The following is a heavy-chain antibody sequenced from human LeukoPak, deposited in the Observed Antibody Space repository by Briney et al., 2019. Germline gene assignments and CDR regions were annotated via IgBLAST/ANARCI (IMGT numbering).Heavy chain of an antibody. CDR2: INHSGST. CDR3: ARLPGEVVVVPAAIDY. Sequence: PSETLSLTCAVYGGSFSGYYWSWIRQPPGKGLEWIGEINHSGSTNYNPSLKSRVTISVDTSKNQFSLKLSSVTAADTAVYYCARLPGEVVVVPAAIDYWGQGTLVTVSS. CDR1: GGSFSGYY. D-gene: IGHD2-2*02. J-gene: IGHJ4*02. V-gene: IGHV4-34*01.